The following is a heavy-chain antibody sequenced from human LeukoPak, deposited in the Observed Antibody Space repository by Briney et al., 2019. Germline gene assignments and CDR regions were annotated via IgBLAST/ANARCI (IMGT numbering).Heavy chain of an antibody. D-gene: IGHD6-19*01. CDR3: AKTGYSSGWYRIRDY. J-gene: IGHJ4*02. V-gene: IGHV3-23*01. CDR1: GFTFSSFE. CDR2: FSGSGGSA. Sequence: PGGSLRLSCAASGFTFSSFEMSWVRQAPGRGRDWVSAFSGSGGSAYYADSVKGRFTISRDNSRNSLSLQMNSLRAEDTALYYCAKTGYSSGWYRIRDYWGQGTLVTVSS.